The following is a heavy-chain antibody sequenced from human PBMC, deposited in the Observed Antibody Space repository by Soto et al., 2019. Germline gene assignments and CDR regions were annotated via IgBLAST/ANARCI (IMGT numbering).Heavy chain of an antibody. V-gene: IGHV4-39*02. CDR3: VRASITSQYGAGYFDY. D-gene: IGHD2-2*01. CDR1: AGSISSTNYY. CDR2: ISDRGNT. Sequence: SEALSLTCADSAGSISSTNYYWGWIRQPPGKGLEGIGSISDRGNTYDNPSLRSRVTISVDTAKNHFSLKLNSVTAADTAVYYCVRASITSQYGAGYFDYWGQGTLVTVSS. J-gene: IGHJ4*02.